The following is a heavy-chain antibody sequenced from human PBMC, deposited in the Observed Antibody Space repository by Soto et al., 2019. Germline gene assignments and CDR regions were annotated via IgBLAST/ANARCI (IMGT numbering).Heavy chain of an antibody. CDR2: IYYSGST. CDR1: GGSISRSSFH. J-gene: IGHJ4*02. V-gene: IGHV4-39*01. Sequence: SETLSLTCTVSGGSISRSSFHWGWIRQPPGKGLEWIGSIYYSGSTYYSPSLKSRVTISVDTSKNQFSLKLSSVTAADTAVYYCANYKRSGVYVFGYWGQGAQVTVSS. CDR3: ANYKRSGVYVFGY. D-gene: IGHD3-10*02.